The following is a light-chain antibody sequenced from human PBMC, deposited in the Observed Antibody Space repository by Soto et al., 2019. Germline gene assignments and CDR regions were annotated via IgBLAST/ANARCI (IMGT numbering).Light chain of an antibody. J-gene: IGKJ5*01. CDR2: GAS. Sequence: EIVLTQSPGTLSLSPGERATLSCRAGQSVTSSYLTWYQQKPGQAPRLLIYGASTRAAGIPDRFSGSGSGTDFTLTISSLEPEDFAVYYCQQYGKLPITFGQGTRLEI. V-gene: IGKV3-20*01. CDR3: QQYGKLPIT. CDR1: QSVTSSY.